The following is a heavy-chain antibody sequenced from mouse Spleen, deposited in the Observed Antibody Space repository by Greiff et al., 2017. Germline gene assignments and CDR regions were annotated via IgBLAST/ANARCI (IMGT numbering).Heavy chain of an antibody. CDR2: INPNNGGT. V-gene: IGHV1-18*01. Sequence: VQLQQSGPELVKPGASVKIPCKASGYTFTDYNMDWVKQSHGKSLEWIGDINPNNGGTIYNQKFKGKATLTVDKSSSTDYMELRSLTSEDTEGYYCGRKGNHYYAMDYWGQGTSGNGSS. CDR3: GRKGNHYYAMDY. CDR1: GYTFTDYN. D-gene: IGHD2-1*01. J-gene: IGHJ4*01.